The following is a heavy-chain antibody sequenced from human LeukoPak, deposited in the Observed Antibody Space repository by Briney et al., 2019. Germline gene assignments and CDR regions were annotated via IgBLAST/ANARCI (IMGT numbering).Heavy chain of an antibody. CDR1: GLTFSTYW. D-gene: IGHD2-8*02. J-gene: IGHJ4*02. CDR2: VKHDGSEK. CDR3: ASFPPSTGDFEY. Sequence: GGSLRLSCAVSGLTFSTYWMSWVRQAPGQGLEWVANVKHDGSEKYYVDSVKGRFTISRDNAKNSLFLQMNSLRAEDTVVYYCASFPPSTGDFEYWGQGTLVAVSS. V-gene: IGHV3-7*01.